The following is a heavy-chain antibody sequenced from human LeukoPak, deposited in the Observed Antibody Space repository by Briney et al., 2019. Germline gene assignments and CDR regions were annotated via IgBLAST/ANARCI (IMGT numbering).Heavy chain of an antibody. CDR1: EGTFSSYA. V-gene: IGHV1-69*05. J-gene: IGHJ4*02. CDR3: ARELVVTAIPFDY. CDR2: IIPIFGTA. D-gene: IGHD2-21*02. Sequence: GASVKVCGKASEGTFSSYAISWVRPAPGQGLEWMGGIIPIFGTANYAQKFQGRVTITTDESTSTAYMEQSSLRSEDTAVYYCARELVVTAIPFDYWGQGTLVTVSS.